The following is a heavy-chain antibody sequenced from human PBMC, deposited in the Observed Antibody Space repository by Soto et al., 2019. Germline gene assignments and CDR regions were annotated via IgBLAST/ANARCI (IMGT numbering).Heavy chain of an antibody. J-gene: IGHJ3*02. D-gene: IGHD2-15*01. CDR1: SGSISSSNW. Sequence: QVQLQESGPGLVKPSGTLSLTCAVSSGSISSSNWWSWVRQPPGKGLEWIGEIYHSGSTTSNPSLKSRFIISVDKSQNQFSLKLSSVTASDTAVYYCASKAATMAFDICGQGTMVTVSS. CDR2: IYHSGST. CDR3: ASKAATMAFDI. V-gene: IGHV4-4*02.